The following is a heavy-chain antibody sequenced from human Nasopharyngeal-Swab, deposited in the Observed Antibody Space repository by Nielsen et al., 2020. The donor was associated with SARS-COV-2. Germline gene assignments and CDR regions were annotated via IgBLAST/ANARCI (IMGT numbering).Heavy chain of an antibody. CDR2: ISSGGTTK. Sequence: GGSLRLSCAASGFSFSDYYMSWLRQAPGKGLEWISYISSGGTTKYYADSVKGRFAISRDNARRSLFLQMNSLRAEDTVLYYCARRAYYYDSRGFYEDYWGQGALVTVSS. CDR1: GFSFSDYY. D-gene: IGHD3-22*01. CDR3: ARRAYYYDSRGFYEDY. V-gene: IGHV3-11*04. J-gene: IGHJ4*02.